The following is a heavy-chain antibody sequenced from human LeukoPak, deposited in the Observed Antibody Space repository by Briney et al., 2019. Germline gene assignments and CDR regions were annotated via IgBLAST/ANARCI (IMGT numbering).Heavy chain of an antibody. CDR1: GFTFSSYG. J-gene: IGHJ4*02. Sequence: GGSLRLSCAASGFTFSSYGMHWVRQAPGKGLEWVAFIRYDGSKEYYADSVKGRFTISRENSKNTLYLQMNSLKTEDTAVYYCAKDSRYYYIDYWGQGTLVTVSS. D-gene: IGHD1-14*01. CDR2: IRYDGSKE. V-gene: IGHV3-30*02. CDR3: AKDSRYYYIDY.